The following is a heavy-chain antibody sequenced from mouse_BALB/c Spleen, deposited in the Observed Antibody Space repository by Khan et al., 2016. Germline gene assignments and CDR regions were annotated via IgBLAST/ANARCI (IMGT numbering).Heavy chain of an antibody. Sequence: EVQLQESGAELVRSGASVKLSCTASGFNIKDYYMHWVKQRPEQGLEWIGWIDPENGDTEYAPKFQGKATMTADTSSNTAYLQLSSLTSEDTAVSYCNACDDNAMDYWGQGTSVTVSS. V-gene: IGHV14-4*02. CDR2: IDPENGDT. J-gene: IGHJ4*01. CDR1: GFNIKDYY. CDR3: NACDDNAMDY.